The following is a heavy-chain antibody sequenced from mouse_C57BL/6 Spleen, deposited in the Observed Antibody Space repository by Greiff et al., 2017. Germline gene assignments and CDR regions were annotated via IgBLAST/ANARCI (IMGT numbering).Heavy chain of an antibody. V-gene: IGHV14-1*01. Sequence: EVKLEESGAELVRPGASVKLSCTASGFNIKDYYMHWVKQRPEQGLEWIGRIDPEDGDTEYAPKFQGKATMTADTSSNTAYLQLSSLTSEDTAVYYCTTKVYYGSLDYFDYWGQGTTLTVSS. CDR2: IDPEDGDT. CDR3: TTKVYYGSLDYFDY. CDR1: GFNIKDYY. J-gene: IGHJ2*01. D-gene: IGHD1-1*01.